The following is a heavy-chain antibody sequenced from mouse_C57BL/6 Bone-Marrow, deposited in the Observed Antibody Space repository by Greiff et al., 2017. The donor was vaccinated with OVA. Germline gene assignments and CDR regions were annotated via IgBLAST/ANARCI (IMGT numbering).Heavy chain of an antibody. CDR3: ARGVGRRKNYAMDY. CDR2: IDPNSGGT. Sequence: QVQLKQPGAELVKPGASVKLSCKASGYTFTSYWMHWVKQRPGRGLEWIGRIDPNSGGTKYNEKFKSKATLTVDKPSSTAYMQLSSLTSEDSAVYYCARGVGRRKNYAMDYWGQGTSVTVSS. J-gene: IGHJ4*01. V-gene: IGHV1-72*01. D-gene: IGHD4-1*01. CDR1: GYTFTSYW.